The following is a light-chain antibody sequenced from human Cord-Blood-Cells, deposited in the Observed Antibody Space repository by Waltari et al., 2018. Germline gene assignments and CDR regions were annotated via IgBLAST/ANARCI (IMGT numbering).Light chain of an antibody. V-gene: IGKV4-1*01. CDR3: QKYYSTPFT. J-gene: IGKJ3*01. Sequence: DIVMTQSPDSLAVPLGESATIHCKPSPSVLYSSNNKNYLARYPHKPGQPRQLRIYWASTQESGVPDRFSGGGSVSDFTLTICGLQGEDVGVYFCQKYYSTPFTFGPGTKVGIK. CDR2: WAS. CDR1: PSVLYSSNNKNY.